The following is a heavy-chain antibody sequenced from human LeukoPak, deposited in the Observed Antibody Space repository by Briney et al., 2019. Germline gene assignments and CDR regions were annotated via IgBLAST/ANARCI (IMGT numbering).Heavy chain of an antibody. J-gene: IGHJ6*03. V-gene: IGHV3-30*02. Sequence: TGGSLRLSCAASGFTFSSYGMHWVRQAPGKGLEWVAFTRYDGGNKYYADSVKGRFTISRDNSKNTLYLQMNSLRAEDTAMYCCAKDGIRFLVVYYYYMDVWGKGTTVTVSS. CDR2: TRYDGGNK. CDR3: AKDGIRFLVVYYYYMDV. CDR1: GFTFSSYG. D-gene: IGHD3-3*01.